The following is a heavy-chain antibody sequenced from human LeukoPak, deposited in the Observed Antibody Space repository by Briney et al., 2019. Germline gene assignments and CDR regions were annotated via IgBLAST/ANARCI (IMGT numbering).Heavy chain of an antibody. Sequence: AASVKVSCKASGYTFTSYDINLVRQATGQGLEWMGWMNPNSGNTGYAQKFQGRVTMTRNTSISTAYMELSSLRSEDTAVYYCARVRAIFGVGNFDYWGQGTLVTVSS. V-gene: IGHV1-8*01. CDR1: GYTFTSYD. D-gene: IGHD3-3*01. J-gene: IGHJ4*02. CDR3: ARVRAIFGVGNFDY. CDR2: MNPNSGNT.